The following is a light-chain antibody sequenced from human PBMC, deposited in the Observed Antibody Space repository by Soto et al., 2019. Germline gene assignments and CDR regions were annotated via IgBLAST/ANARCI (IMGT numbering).Light chain of an antibody. Sequence: IVLTQSPGTLSLSPGERATLSCRASQSVSSSYLAWYQQKPGQAPRLLIYGASSRATGIPVRFSGSGSGTEFTLTISSLQSEDFAVYYCQQYDKWPPTFGQGTKVDIK. J-gene: IGKJ1*01. CDR2: GAS. V-gene: IGKV3-20*01. CDR1: QSVSSSY. CDR3: QQYDKWPPT.